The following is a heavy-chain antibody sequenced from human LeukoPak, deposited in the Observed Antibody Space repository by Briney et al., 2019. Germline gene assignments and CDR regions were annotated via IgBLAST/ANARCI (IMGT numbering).Heavy chain of an antibody. Sequence: GASVKVSCKTSGYTFTNYAMHWVRRAPGQRLEWMGWINAGNGNTKYSQEFQGRVTITRDTSASTAYMELSSLRSEDMAVYYCARSLYYDYVWGGPLFDHWGQGTLVTVSS. V-gene: IGHV1-3*03. CDR1: GYTFTNYA. CDR2: INAGNGNT. D-gene: IGHD3-16*01. J-gene: IGHJ4*01. CDR3: ARSLYYDYVWGGPLFDH.